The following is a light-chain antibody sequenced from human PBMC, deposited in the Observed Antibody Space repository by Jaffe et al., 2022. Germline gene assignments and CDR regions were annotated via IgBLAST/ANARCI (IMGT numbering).Light chain of an antibody. J-gene: IGLJ3*02. CDR1: SSNIGTNI. CDR2: NND. Sequence: QSVLTQPPSASGTPGQRVTISCSGSSSNIGTNIVNWYQQLPGTAPKLLIYNNDQRPSGVPDRFSGSKSGTSASLAISGLQSEDEADYYCAVWDDSLIGWVFGGGTKLTVL. V-gene: IGLV1-44*01. CDR3: AVWDDSLIGWV.